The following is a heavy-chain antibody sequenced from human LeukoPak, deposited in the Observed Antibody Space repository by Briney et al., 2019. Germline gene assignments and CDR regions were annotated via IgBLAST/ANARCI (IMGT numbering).Heavy chain of an antibody. CDR2: ISHDGSSK. Sequence: PGGSLRLSCAASGFTFSTYAMHWVRQAPGKGLEWVAVISHDGSSKYYADSVKGRFTISRDNSKNTLYLQMNSLRSEDPAVYYCVRDSGDDYDAFDYWGQGTLVTVSS. J-gene: IGHJ4*02. CDR3: VRDSGDDYDAFDY. CDR1: GFTFSTYA. V-gene: IGHV3-30*04. D-gene: IGHD4-17*01.